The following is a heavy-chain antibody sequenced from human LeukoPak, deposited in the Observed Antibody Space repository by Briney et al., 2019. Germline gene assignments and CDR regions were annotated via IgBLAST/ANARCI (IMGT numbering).Heavy chain of an antibody. Sequence: GGSLRLSCAASGFTVSSNYMSWVRQAPGKGLEWVSLIYTGDGTYYADSVKGRFTISRDISKNKLYLQMNSLRAADAAVYYCEMSRDGEDFDYWGQGTLVTGAS. CDR3: EMSRDGEDFDY. D-gene: IGHD5-24*01. CDR2: IYTGDGT. J-gene: IGHJ4*02. CDR1: GFTVSSNY. V-gene: IGHV3-53*01.